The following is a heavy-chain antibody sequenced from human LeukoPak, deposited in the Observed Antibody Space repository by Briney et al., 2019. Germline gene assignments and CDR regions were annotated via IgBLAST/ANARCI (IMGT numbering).Heavy chain of an antibody. J-gene: IGHJ4*02. CDR3: ARAKDSSGYPNLQFDY. D-gene: IGHD3-22*01. V-gene: IGHV4-59*01. CDR1: GGSISSYY. CDR2: IYYSGST. Sequence: SETLSLTCTVSGGSISSYYWSWIRQPPGKGLEWIGYIYYSGSTNYNPSLKSRVTISVDTSKNQFSLKLSSVTAEDTAVYYCARAKDSSGYPNLQFDYWGQGTLVTVSS.